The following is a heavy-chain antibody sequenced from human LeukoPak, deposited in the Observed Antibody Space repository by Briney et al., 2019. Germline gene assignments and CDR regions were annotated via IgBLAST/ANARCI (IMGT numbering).Heavy chain of an antibody. CDR2: INPSGGST. D-gene: IGHD3-16*01. Sequence: ASVKVSCKASGYTFTSNYIHWVRQAPGQGLEWMGIINPSGGSTSYAQKFQGRVTMTRDTSTSTVYMELSSLRSEDTAVYYCAREAREGISYWGQGTLVTVSS. J-gene: IGHJ4*02. CDR3: AREAREGISY. CDR1: GYTFTSNY. V-gene: IGHV1-46*01.